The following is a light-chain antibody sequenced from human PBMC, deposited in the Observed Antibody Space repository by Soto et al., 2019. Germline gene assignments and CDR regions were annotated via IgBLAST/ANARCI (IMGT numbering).Light chain of an antibody. Sequence: EIVMTQSPATLSVSPGERATLSCRASQSVSSNLAWYQQKPGQAPRLLIYGASTRATGIPDRFSGSGSGTEFTLSISSLQSEDFAVYYCHQYGRSPWTLGQGTKVDIK. V-gene: IGKV3-15*01. J-gene: IGKJ1*01. CDR2: GAS. CDR3: HQYGRSPWT. CDR1: QSVSSN.